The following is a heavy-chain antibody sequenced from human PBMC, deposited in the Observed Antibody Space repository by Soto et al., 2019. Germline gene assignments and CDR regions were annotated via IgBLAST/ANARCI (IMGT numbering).Heavy chain of an antibody. V-gene: IGHV4-59*01. CDR3: ARGGRLSRYFDVAAFDM. Sequence: QVQLQESGPGLVKPSETLSLTCTVAGGSISSYYWSWIRQPPGKGLEWIGYTYYSGTTNYKPSLKTRVTISVATSMNQCSLKLSSVTAADTAVYYCARGGRLSRYFDVAAFDMWGQGTRVTVSS. D-gene: IGHD3-9*01. CDR2: TYYSGTT. J-gene: IGHJ3*02. CDR1: GGSISSYY.